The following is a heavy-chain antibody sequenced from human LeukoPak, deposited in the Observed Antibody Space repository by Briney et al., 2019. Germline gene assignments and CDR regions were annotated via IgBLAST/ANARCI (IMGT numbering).Heavy chain of an antibody. D-gene: IGHD4/OR15-4a*01. CDR3: ARRAGAYSHPYDY. Sequence: PGGSLRLSCAASGFTFSHYSINWVRQAPGKGLEWVSYISSSGSTIYYADSVKGRFTVSRDNAKNSLYLQMNSLRAEDTAVYYCARRAGAYSHPYDYWGQGTLVTVSS. V-gene: IGHV3-48*01. CDR1: GFTFSHYS. J-gene: IGHJ4*02. CDR2: ISSSGSTI.